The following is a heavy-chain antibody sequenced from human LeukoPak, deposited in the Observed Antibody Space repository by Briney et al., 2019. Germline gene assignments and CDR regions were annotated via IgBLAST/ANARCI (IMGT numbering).Heavy chain of an antibody. CDR2: IYTSGST. CDR1: GGSISSGSYY. J-gene: IGHJ4*02. CDR3: AREDDYYGSGSYDY. D-gene: IGHD3-10*01. Sequence: SETLSLTCTVSGGSISSGSYYWSWIRQPAGKGLEWIGRIYTSGSTNYNPSLKSRVTISVGTSKNQFSLKLSSVTAADTAVYYCAREDDYYGSGSYDYWGQGTLVTVSS. V-gene: IGHV4-61*02.